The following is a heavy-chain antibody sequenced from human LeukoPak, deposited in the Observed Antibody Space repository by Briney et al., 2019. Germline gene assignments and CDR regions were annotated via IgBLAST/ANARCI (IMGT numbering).Heavy chain of an antibody. V-gene: IGHV4-34*01. CDR1: GGSFSGYY. CDR3: ARDGRYYYDRLGFDY. D-gene: IGHD3-22*01. J-gene: IGHJ4*02. Sequence: SETLSLTCAVYGGSFSGYYWNWIRQPPGKGLEWIGEIYHSGSTNYNPSLKSRVTISVDKSKNQFSLKLSSVTAADTAVYYCARDGRYYYDRLGFDYWGQGTLVTVSS. CDR2: IYHSGST.